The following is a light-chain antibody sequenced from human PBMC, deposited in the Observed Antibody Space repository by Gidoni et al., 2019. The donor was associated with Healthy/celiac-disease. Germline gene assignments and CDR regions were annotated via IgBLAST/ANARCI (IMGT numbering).Light chain of an antibody. Sequence: IQMTQSPSSLSASVGDRVTITCRASRSISRYFNWYQKKPGKAPKPLIYAASSLQSGVPSRFSGRGSGTDFTLTISSLQHEDFVTYYCQQSYSTPRVFGQGTKVEIK. CDR2: AAS. CDR3: QQSYSTPRV. J-gene: IGKJ1*01. V-gene: IGKV1-39*01. CDR1: RSISRY.